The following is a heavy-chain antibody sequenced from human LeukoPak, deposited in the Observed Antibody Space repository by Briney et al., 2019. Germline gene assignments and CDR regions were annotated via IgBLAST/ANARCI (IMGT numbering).Heavy chain of an antibody. J-gene: IGHJ4*02. Sequence: PGGSLTLSCAASGFTFSDYYMNWVRQTPEKGLEWVAYISISGFTFYYADSVRGRFTISRDNSKNSLFLQMNSLRPDDTAVYFCAGNFYDGSGYPTFDYWGQGALVTVSS. CDR2: ISISGFTF. CDR1: GFTFSDYY. V-gene: IGHV3-11*04. D-gene: IGHD3-22*01. CDR3: AGNFYDGSGYPTFDY.